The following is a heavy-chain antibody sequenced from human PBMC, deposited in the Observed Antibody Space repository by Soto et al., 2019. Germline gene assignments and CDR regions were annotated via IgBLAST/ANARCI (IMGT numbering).Heavy chain of an antibody. CDR1: GGTFSSYA. J-gene: IGHJ4*02. CDR3: ARDFDPYYYDSSGFQRGY. CDR2: IIPIFGTA. D-gene: IGHD3-22*01. Sequence: SVKVSCKASGGTFSSYAISWVRQAPGQGLEWMGGIIPIFGTANYAQKFQGRVTITADESTSTAYMELSSLRSEDTAVYYCARDFDPYYYDSSGFQRGYWGQGTLVTVSS. V-gene: IGHV1-69*13.